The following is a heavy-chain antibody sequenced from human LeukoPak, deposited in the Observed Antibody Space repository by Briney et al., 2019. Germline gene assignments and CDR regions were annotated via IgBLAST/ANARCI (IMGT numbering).Heavy chain of an antibody. CDR3: ARLRSSTEIWFDP. CDR2: IYPGNSDT. D-gene: IGHD2-2*01. Sequence: GGSLQISCKGSGYIFTSYWIGWVRQLPGKGLEWMGIIYPGNSDTRYSPSFQGQVTISADKSISTAYLQWSSLKASDTAMYYCARLRSSTEIWFDPWGQGTLVTVSS. J-gene: IGHJ5*02. CDR1: GYIFTSYW. V-gene: IGHV5-51*01.